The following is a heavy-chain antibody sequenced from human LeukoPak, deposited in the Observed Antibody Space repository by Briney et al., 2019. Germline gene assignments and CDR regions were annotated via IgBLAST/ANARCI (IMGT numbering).Heavy chain of an antibody. CDR2: VSTNDGNT. Sequence: ASVKVSCTASGYTFTNYHIAWVRQAPGQGLEWMGWVSTNDGNTVYAQRLQGRVTMTTDTSTSVAYMELRSLTSDDTAVYYCTRAPPGMTMMTDYWGQGTLVTVSS. CDR3: TRAPPGMTMMTDY. CDR1: GYTFTNYH. J-gene: IGHJ4*02. V-gene: IGHV1-18*01. D-gene: IGHD3-22*01.